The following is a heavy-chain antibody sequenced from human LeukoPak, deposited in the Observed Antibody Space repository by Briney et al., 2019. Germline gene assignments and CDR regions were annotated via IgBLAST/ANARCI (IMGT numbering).Heavy chain of an antibody. D-gene: IGHD2/OR15-2a*01. CDR1: GGSISISSDY. CDR3: ARRLSTRSYYLDD. V-gene: IGHV4-39*01. J-gene: IGHJ4*02. CDR2: IYYSGTT. Sequence: SETLSLTCTVSGGSISISSDYWGWIRQPPGKGLEWIGDIYYSGTTNYNPSLKSRVTMSVDTSKYQFSLKLNSATAADTAVYYCARRLSTRSYYLDDWGQGTLVTVSS.